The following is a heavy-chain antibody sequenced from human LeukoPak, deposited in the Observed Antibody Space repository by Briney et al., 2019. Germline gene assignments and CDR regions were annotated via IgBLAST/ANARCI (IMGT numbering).Heavy chain of an antibody. D-gene: IGHD2/OR15-2a*01. CDR1: GGSISTYY. V-gene: IGHV4-59*01. J-gene: IGHJ6*03. Sequence: SETLSLTCTVSGGSISTYYWNWIRQPPGKGLEWIGYIYYSGSTNYNPPLKSRVTISVDTSKKQFSLKLSSVTAADTAVYYCAMTTSYYYYYMDVWGKGTTVTVSS. CDR2: IYYSGST. CDR3: AMTTSYYYYYMDV.